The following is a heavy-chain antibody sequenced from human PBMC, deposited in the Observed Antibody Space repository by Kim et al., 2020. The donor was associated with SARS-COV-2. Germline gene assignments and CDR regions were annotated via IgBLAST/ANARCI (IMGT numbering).Heavy chain of an antibody. V-gene: IGHV3-33*01. D-gene: IGHD3-16*01. CDR3: ARVGEGLNYYYYGMDV. Sequence: GGSLRLSCAASGFTFSSYGMHWVRQAPGKGLEWVAVIWYDGSNKYYADSVKGRFTISRDNSKNTLYLQMNSLRAEDTAVYYCARVGEGLNYYYYGMDVWGQGTTVTVSS. CDR1: GFTFSSYG. CDR2: IWYDGSNK. J-gene: IGHJ6*02.